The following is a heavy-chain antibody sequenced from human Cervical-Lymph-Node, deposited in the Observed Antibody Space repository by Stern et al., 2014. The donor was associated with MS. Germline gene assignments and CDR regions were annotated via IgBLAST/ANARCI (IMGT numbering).Heavy chain of an antibody. D-gene: IGHD6-25*01. CDR2: ISYAGSSE. J-gene: IGHJ4*02. CDR3: ARPAAARYFDY. CDR1: GFTFGGNS. Sequence: EQMVQYGGGVDQPGRSQRLSCATSGFTFGGNSMHWVRQVPGKGLEWVTIISYAGSSEHYADSVKGRLTISRDNSNNTLYLQMNSLRIEDTAMYYCARPAAARYFDYWGQGSQVTVSS. V-gene: IGHV3-30*04.